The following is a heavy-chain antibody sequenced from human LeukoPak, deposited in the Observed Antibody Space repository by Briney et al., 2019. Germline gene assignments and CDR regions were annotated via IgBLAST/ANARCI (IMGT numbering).Heavy chain of an antibody. CDR1: GFTVSDNY. V-gene: IGHV3-53*01. CDR3: ARRPFDI. J-gene: IGHJ3*02. CDR2: IYSGGST. Sequence: GGSLRLSCAASGFTVSDNYMSWVPLAPGKGLECVSVIYSGGSTYYADSVKGRFTISRDNSKNTLYLQMNSLRAEDTAVYYCARRPFDIWGQGTMVTVSS.